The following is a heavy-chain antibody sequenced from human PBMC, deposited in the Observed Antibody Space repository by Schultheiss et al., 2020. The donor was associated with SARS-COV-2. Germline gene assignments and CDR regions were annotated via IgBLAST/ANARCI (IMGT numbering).Heavy chain of an antibody. D-gene: IGHD6-19*01. J-gene: IGHJ4*02. CDR1: GFPFSLYT. CDR2: ITSGSSYI. Sequence: GESLKISCAASGFPFSLYTMAWVRQTPGKGLEWVSSITSGSSYIYYADSVKGRFTISRDNAKNSLYLQMNSLRAEDTAVYYCVRGSGWVPDYWGQGTLVTVSS. V-gene: IGHV3-21*01. CDR3: VRGSGWVPDY.